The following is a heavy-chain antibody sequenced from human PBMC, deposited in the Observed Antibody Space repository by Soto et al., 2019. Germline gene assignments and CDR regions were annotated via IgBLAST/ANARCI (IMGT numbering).Heavy chain of an antibody. V-gene: IGHV4-31*03. D-gene: IGHD5-12*01. J-gene: IGHJ4*02. CDR1: GGSISSGGYY. CDR3: ARGGNIVATIWSFDY. Sequence: QVQLQESGPGLVKPSQTLSLTCTVSGGSISSGGYYWSWIRQHPGQGLEWIGNIYYSGSTYYNPSLKRRVTISVDTSKNQFSLKLSSVTAADTAVYYCARGGNIVATIWSFDYWGQGTLVTVSS. CDR2: IYYSGST.